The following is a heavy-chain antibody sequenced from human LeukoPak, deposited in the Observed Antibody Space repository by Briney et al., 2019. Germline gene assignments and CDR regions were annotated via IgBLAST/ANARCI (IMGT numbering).Heavy chain of an antibody. CDR1: GFTFSSYS. D-gene: IGHD4-23*01. J-gene: IGHJ4*02. Sequence: GGSLRLSCAASGFTFSSYSMNWVRQAPGKGLEWVSSISSSSSYIYYADSVKGRFTISRDNAKNSLYLQMNSLRAEDTAVYYCARADGGNSEGYYFDYWGQGTLVTVSS. CDR2: ISSSSSYI. V-gene: IGHV3-21*01. CDR3: ARADGGNSEGYYFDY.